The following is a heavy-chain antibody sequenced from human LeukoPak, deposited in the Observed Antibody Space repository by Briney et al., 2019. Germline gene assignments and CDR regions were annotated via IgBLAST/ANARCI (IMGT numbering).Heavy chain of an antibody. V-gene: IGHV3-33*01. CDR1: GFIFSNYG. CDR3: ARQSTVATDW. J-gene: IGHJ4*02. CDR2: IYYGGTNK. D-gene: IGHD4-23*01. Sequence: GTSLRLSCAASGFIFSNYGMHWVRQAPGKGLEWVALIYYGGTNKYYADSVKGRFTISRDNSKNTLFLQMNSLRVEDTAVYFCARQSTVATDWWGQGTLVTVSS.